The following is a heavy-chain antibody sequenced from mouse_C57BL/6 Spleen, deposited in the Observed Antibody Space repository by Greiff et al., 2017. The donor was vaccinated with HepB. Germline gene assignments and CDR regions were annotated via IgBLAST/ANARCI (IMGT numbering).Heavy chain of an antibody. CDR2: IRLKSDNYAT. CDR1: GFTFSNYW. J-gene: IGHJ2*01. CDR3: TGGYDVDYFDY. Sequence: EVKLVESGGGLVQPGGSMKLSCVASGFTFSNYWMNWVRQSPEKGLEWVAQIRLKSDNYATPYAESVKGRFTISRDDSKSSVYLQMNKLRAEDTGIYYCTGGYDVDYFDYWGQGTTLTVSS. D-gene: IGHD2-3*01. V-gene: IGHV6-3*01.